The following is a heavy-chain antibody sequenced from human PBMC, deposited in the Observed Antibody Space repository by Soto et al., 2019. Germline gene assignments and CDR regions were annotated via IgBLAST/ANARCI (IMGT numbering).Heavy chain of an antibody. CDR1: GYTFTSYA. V-gene: IGHV1-3*01. Sequence: ASVKVSCKASGYTFTSYAMHWVRQAPGQRLEWMGWINAGNGNTKYSQKFQGRVTITRDTSASTAYMELSSLRSEDTAVYYCARDSDVVVVAATPNAWFDPWGQGTLVTVSS. J-gene: IGHJ5*02. CDR3: ARDSDVVVVAATPNAWFDP. D-gene: IGHD2-15*01. CDR2: INAGNGNT.